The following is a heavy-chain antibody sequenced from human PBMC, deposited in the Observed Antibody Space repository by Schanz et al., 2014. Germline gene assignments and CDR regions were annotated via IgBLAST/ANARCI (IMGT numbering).Heavy chain of an antibody. CDR3: ARKVVATIGGYYDN. Sequence: EVQLVESGGGLVQPGGSLRLCCAASGFTFSTYAMAWVRQAPGKGLEWVSAISGGGGTTYYADSVRGRFTISRDNAENTLFLQMNSLRAEDTAVYYCARKVVATIGGYYDNWGQGTLXIVSS. V-gene: IGHV3-23*04. D-gene: IGHD5-12*01. CDR2: ISGGGGTT. J-gene: IGHJ4*02. CDR1: GFTFSTYA.